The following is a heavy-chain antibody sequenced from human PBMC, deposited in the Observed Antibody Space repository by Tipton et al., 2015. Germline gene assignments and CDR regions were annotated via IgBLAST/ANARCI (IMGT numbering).Heavy chain of an antibody. Sequence: SGGSISSSNWRTWVRQPPGKGLEWIGEIYQSGNTNYNPSLKSRVTISADKSKNQFSLKLKSVTAADTAVYYCARRCGGDCYWGYYFDYWGQGALVNVSS. V-gene: IGHV4-4*02. J-gene: IGHJ4*02. CDR1: GGSISSSNW. CDR3: ARRCGGDCYWGYYFDY. D-gene: IGHD2-21*01. CDR2: IYQSGNT.